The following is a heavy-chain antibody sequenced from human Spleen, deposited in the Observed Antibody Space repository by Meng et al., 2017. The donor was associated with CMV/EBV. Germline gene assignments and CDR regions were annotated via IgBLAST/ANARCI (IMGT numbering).Heavy chain of an antibody. D-gene: IGHD6-6*01. CDR1: GGSISSYY. Sequence: GSLRLSCTVSGGSISSYYWSWIRQPPGKGLEWIGYIYYSGSTNYNPSLKSRVTISVDTSKNQFSLKLTSVTAADTAVYYYARSKYSSSSFDYWGQGTLVTVSS. CDR3: ARSKYSSSSFDY. J-gene: IGHJ4*02. CDR2: IYYSGST. V-gene: IGHV4-59*01.